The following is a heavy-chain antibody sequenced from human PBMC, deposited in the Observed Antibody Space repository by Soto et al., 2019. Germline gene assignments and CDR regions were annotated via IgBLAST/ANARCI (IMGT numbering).Heavy chain of an antibody. CDR1: GYTFTSYG. D-gene: IGHD2-21*02. V-gene: IGHV1-18*04. Sequence: ASVKVSCKASGYTFTSYGISCVRQAPGQVLEWMGWISAYNGNTNYAQKLQGRVTMTTDTSTSTAYMELRSLRSDDTAVYYCASVNCGGDCYLYYYYGMDVWGQGTTVTVSS. CDR3: ASVNCGGDCYLYYYYGMDV. J-gene: IGHJ6*02. CDR2: ISAYNGNT.